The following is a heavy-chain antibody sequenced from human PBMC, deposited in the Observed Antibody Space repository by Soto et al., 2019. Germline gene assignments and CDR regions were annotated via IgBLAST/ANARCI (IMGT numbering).Heavy chain of an antibody. CDR2: VQYTGST. Sequence: SETLSLTCTVSGDSISTYYWSWIRQPPGKGLEWIGFVQYTGSTNYNPSLKGRVTISVDTSKNQFSLRLSSVTAADTAVYYCARGQVDTAMVRGNDYYYNGMDVWGQGTTVTVSS. V-gene: IGHV4-59*08. CDR3: ARGQVDTAMVRGNDYYYNGMDV. J-gene: IGHJ6*02. CDR1: GDSISTYY. D-gene: IGHD5-18*01.